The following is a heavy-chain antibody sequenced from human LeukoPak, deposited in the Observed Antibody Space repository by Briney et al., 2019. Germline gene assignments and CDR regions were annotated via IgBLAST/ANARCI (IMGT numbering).Heavy chain of an antibody. D-gene: IGHD3-16*02. CDR1: GYTFTNYY. Sequence: GASVKVSCKASGYTFTNYYIHWVRQAPGQGLEWMGWINSKTGATKFAQKFQGRVTMTTDTSTSTAYMELRSLRSDDTAVYYCARGSPYDYVWGSYRYTPFDYWGQGTLVTVSS. CDR2: INSKTGAT. CDR3: ARGSPYDYVWGSYRYTPFDY. J-gene: IGHJ4*02. V-gene: IGHV1-2*02.